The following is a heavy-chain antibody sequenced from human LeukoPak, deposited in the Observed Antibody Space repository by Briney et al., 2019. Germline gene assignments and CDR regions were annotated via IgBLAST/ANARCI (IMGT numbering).Heavy chain of an antibody. CDR3: ARQGSYYYDSSGYYYFDY. CDR1: GGSISSYY. D-gene: IGHD3-22*01. CDR2: INHSGST. J-gene: IGHJ4*02. V-gene: IGHV4-34*01. Sequence: PSETLSLTCTVSGGSISSYYWSWIRQPPGKGLEWIGEINHSGSTNYNPSLKSRVTISVDTSKNQFSLKLSSVTAADTAVYYCARQGSYYYDSSGYYYFDYWGQGTLVTVSS.